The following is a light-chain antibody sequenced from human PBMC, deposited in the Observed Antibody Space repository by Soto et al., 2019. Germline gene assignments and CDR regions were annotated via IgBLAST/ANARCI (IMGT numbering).Light chain of an antibody. CDR1: QSVGTN. J-gene: IGKJ4*01. CDR2: GAS. Sequence: ERVMTQSPAALSLSPGERATLSCRASQSVGTNLAWYQQKPGQAPRPLIYGASARATDVPARFSGSGSGTDFTLTISSLQSEDFAVYYCQQYSDWAPITFGGGTKVDIK. CDR3: QQYSDWAPIT. V-gene: IGKV3-15*01.